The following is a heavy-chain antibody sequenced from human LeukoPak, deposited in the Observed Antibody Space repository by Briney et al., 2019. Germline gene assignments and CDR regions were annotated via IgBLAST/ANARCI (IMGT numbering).Heavy chain of an antibody. CDR2: IKEEGSEK. Sequence: GGSLRLXCAASGFIFSSYWMSWVRQAPGKGLEWVANIKEEGSEKYYVNSVKGRFTISRDNAKDSLYLQMNSLRAEDTAVYYCARVSDYGDYRPFDYWGQGTLVTVSS. D-gene: IGHD4-17*01. CDR1: GFIFSSYW. CDR3: ARVSDYGDYRPFDY. V-gene: IGHV3-7*01. J-gene: IGHJ4*02.